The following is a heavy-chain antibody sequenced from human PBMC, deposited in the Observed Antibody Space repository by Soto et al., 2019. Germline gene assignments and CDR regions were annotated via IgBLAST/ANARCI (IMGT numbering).Heavy chain of an antibody. J-gene: IGHJ4*02. CDR1: GFRFNMYW. Sequence: GGSLRLSCAGSGFRFNMYWMHWVRQVPGKGPVWVARIYNDGTYADYADSVKGRFTISRDNAEDTLYLQTNDLRAEASALYHCTGGPRATSAGTRAHWCPGTLVKISS. V-gene: IGHV3-74*01. CDR3: TGGPRATSAGTRAH. CDR2: IYNDGTYA. D-gene: IGHD6-13*01.